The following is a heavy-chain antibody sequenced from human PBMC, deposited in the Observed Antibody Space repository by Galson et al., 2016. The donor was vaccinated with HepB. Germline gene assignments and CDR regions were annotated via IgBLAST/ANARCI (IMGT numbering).Heavy chain of an antibody. J-gene: IGHJ4*02. CDR3: ARGTLGTAATRAFDY. CDR1: GGSISNDYW. Sequence: SETLSLTCTVSGGSISNDYWWSWVRQSPGKGLEWIGEIYQTGTANYNPSFTRRATISVDKSKNQFSLRLDSVTAADTAVYYCARGTLGTAATRAFDYWGQGTLVSVSS. V-gene: IGHV4-4*02. D-gene: IGHD6-25*01. CDR2: IYQTGTA.